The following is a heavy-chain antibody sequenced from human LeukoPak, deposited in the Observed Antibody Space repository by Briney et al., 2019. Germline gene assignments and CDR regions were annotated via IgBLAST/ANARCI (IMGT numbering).Heavy chain of an antibody. CDR3: ARRPVSGYYYYMDV. V-gene: IGHV4-59*12. J-gene: IGHJ6*03. CDR2: IYYSGST. CDR1: GGSISSYY. Sequence: SETLSLTCTVSGGSISSYYWSWIRQPPGKGLEWIGYIYYSGSTYYNPSLKSRVTISVDTSKNQFSLKLSSVTAADTAVYYCARRPVSGYYYYMDVWGKGTTVTVSS.